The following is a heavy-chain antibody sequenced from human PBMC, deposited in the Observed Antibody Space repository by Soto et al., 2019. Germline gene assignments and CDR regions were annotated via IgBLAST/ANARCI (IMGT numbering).Heavy chain of an antibody. D-gene: IGHD3-9*01. V-gene: IGHV1-2*04. J-gene: IGHJ6*02. CDR3: ARDLLLTCAPVYGIDL. Sequence: ASLKVSFKASGYTFTGYYMPWVRQSPGQGLEWMGWINPNSGGTNYAQKFQGWVTMTRDTSISTAYMELSRLRSDDTAVYYCARDLLLTCAPVYGIDLWGQGTTATVPS. CDR1: GYTFTGYY. CDR2: INPNSGGT.